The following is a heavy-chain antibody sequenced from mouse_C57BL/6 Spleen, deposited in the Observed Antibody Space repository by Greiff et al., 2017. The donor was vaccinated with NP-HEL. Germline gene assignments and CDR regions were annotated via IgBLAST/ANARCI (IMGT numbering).Heavy chain of an antibody. CDR1: GYTFTSYW. CDR2: IHPNSGST. J-gene: IGHJ3*01. V-gene: IGHV1-64*01. D-gene: IGHD1-1*01. CDR3: ARELRLGAY. Sequence: VQLQESGAELVKPGASVKLSCKASGYTFTSYWMHWVKQRPGQGLEWIGMIHPNSGSTNYNEKFKSKATLTVDKSSSTAYMQLSSLTSEDSAVYYCARELRLGAYWGQGTLVTVSA.